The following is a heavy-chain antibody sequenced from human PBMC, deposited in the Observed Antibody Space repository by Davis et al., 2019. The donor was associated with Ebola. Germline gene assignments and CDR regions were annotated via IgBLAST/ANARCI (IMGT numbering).Heavy chain of an antibody. Sequence: MPSETLSLTCTVSGGSISSYYWSWIRQPPGKGLEWIGEINPSGSTNYNPSLKSRVTISVDTSKNQISLKLSSVTAADTAVYYCARVGGYSYGLDYWGQGTLVTVSS. CDR2: INPSGST. V-gene: IGHV4-34*01. D-gene: IGHD5-18*01. CDR3: ARVGGYSYGLDY. CDR1: GGSISSYY. J-gene: IGHJ4*02.